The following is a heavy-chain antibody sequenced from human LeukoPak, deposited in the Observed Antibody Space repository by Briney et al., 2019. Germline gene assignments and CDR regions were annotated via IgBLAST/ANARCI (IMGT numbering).Heavy chain of an antibody. CDR2: IWYDGSNK. CDR1: GFTFSTYG. V-gene: IGHV3-33*06. D-gene: IGHD4-23*01. Sequence: GGSLRLSCAASGFTFSTYGIHWVRQAPGKGLEWVAVIWYDGSNKYYADSVKGRFTISRDNSKNTLYLQMNSLRAEDTAVYYCAKDDYGGNCCFDYWGQGTLVTVSS. CDR3: AKDDYGGNCCFDY. J-gene: IGHJ4*02.